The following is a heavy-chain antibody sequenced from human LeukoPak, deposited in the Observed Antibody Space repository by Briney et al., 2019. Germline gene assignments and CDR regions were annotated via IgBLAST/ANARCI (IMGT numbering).Heavy chain of an antibody. V-gene: IGHV4-61*01. J-gene: IGHJ6*02. D-gene: IGHD2-21*01. CDR2: IYYTGST. Sequence: SETLSLTCTVSGGSVSSGRYYWSWVRQPPGKGLEWMGYIYYTGSTNYNPSLTSRVTISVDTSKNQFSLSLSSVTAADTAVYYCARDTRYCYHPPIWGQGTTVTVSS. CDR3: ARDTRYCYHPPI. CDR1: GGSVSSGRYY.